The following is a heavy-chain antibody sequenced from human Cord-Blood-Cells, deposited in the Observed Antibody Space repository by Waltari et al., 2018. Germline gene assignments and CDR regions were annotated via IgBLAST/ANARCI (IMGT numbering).Heavy chain of an antibody. D-gene: IGHD2-2*01. CDR1: GYSINSGYY. Sequence: QVQLQESGPGLVKPSETLSLTCTVSGYSINSGYYWGWIRQPPGKGLEWIGSIYHSGSTYYNPSLKSRVTISVDTSKNQFSLKLSSVTAADTAVYYCASVGAAAIDYWGQGTLVTVSS. CDR2: IYHSGST. CDR3: ASVGAAAIDY. V-gene: IGHV4-38-2*02. J-gene: IGHJ4*02.